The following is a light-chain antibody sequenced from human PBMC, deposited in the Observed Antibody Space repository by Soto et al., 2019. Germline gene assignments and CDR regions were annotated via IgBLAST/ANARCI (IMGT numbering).Light chain of an antibody. V-gene: IGKV3-15*01. CDR2: AAS. CDR3: QQRSNWPPIT. Sequence: EIVMTQSPATLSVSPGERATLSCRASQSVSRNLAWYQQKPGQAPRLLIYAASTRATGIPARFSGSGSGTDFTLTISSLQSEDFAVYYCQQRSNWPPITFGQGTRLEIK. J-gene: IGKJ5*01. CDR1: QSVSRN.